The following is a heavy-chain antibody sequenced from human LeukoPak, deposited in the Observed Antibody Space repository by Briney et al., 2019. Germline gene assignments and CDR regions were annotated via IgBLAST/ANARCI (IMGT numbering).Heavy chain of an antibody. D-gene: IGHD1-26*01. J-gene: IGHJ3*02. CDR1: GYRFTSYW. V-gene: IGHV5-51*01. CDR2: IYPGDSDT. Sequence: GESLKISCKGSGYRFTSYWIGWLRQMPGKGLEWMGIIYPGDSDTIYSPSFQGQVTISADKSTSTANLQWSSLKASDTAMYYCARSGGNYYSIWGQGTMVTVSS. CDR3: ARSGGNYYSI.